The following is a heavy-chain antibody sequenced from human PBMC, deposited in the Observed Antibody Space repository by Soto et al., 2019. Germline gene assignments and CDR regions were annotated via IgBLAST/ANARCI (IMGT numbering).Heavy chain of an antibody. CDR1: GFTFSSYA. CDR3: ASTIFGVVTYYYYYGMDV. J-gene: IGHJ6*02. Sequence: GGSLRLSCAASGFTFSSYAMHWVRQAPGKGLEWVAVISYDGSNKYYADSVKGRFTISRDNSKNTLYLQMNSLRAEDTAVYYCASTIFGVVTYYYYYGMDVWGQGTTVTVSS. CDR2: ISYDGSNK. D-gene: IGHD3-3*01. V-gene: IGHV3-30-3*01.